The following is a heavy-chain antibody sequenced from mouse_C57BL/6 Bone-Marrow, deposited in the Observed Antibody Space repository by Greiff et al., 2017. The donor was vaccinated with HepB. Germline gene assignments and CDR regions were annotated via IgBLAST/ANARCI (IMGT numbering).Heavy chain of an antibody. CDR1: GYTFTSYW. CDR3: AHSSPEDYAMDY. V-gene: IGHV1-64*01. Sequence: QVQLKQPGAELVKPGASVKLSCKASGYTFTSYWMHWVKQRPGQGLEWIGMIHPNSGSTNYNEKFKSKATLTVDKSSSTAYMQLSSLTSEDSAVYYCAHSSPEDYAMDYWGQGTSVTVSS. J-gene: IGHJ4*01. D-gene: IGHD1-2*01. CDR2: IHPNSGST.